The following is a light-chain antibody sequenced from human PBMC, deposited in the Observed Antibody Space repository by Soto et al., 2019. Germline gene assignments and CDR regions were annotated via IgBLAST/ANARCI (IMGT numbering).Light chain of an antibody. CDR1: QGISIY. V-gene: IGKV1-8*01. J-gene: IGKJ3*01. CDR3: QHYYSYPFT. Sequence: AIRMTQSPSSLSASTVDRVTITCRSSQGISIYLAWYQQKPGKAPKLLIYAASTLQSGVTSRFSGSGYGTDFTLTISCLQSEEFETYYCQHYYSYPFTFGPGTKVDIK. CDR2: AAS.